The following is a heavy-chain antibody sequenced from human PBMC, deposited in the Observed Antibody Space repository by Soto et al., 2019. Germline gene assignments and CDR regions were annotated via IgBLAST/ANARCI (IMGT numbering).Heavy chain of an antibody. CDR1: GDTFSFST. J-gene: IGHJ4*01. CDR3: ATSYGSGYRAFDY. CDR2: VNPILSMS. V-gene: IGHV1-69*02. D-gene: IGHD3-10*01. Sequence: GASVKVSCKASGDTFSFSTINWVRQAPGLGLEWMGRVNPILSMSNYAQKFQGRVTMTADKSTSTAYMELRSLRSEDTAFYYCATSYGSGYRAFDYWG.